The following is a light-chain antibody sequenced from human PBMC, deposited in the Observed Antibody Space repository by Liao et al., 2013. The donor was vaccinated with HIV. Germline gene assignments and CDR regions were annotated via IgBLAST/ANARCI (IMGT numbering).Light chain of an antibody. CDR2: KDS. J-gene: IGLJ1*01. CDR1: ALPKQY. Sequence: SYELTQPPSVSVSPGQTARITCSGDALPKQYVYWYQQKPGQAPVLVIYKDSERPSGIPERFSGSNSGNTATLTISGTQAMDEADYYCQAWDSSTGVFGTGTKVTVL. CDR3: QAWDSSTGV. V-gene: IGLV3-25*02.